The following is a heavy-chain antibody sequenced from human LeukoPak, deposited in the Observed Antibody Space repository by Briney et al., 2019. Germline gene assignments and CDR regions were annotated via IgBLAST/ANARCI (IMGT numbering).Heavy chain of an antibody. CDR1: GFTFSSYG. CDR3: ASDCGGDCYSLDY. CDR2: ISYDGSNK. Sequence: PGGFLRLSCAASGFTFSSYGMHWVRQAPGKGLEWVAVISYDGSNKYYADSVKGRFTISRDNSKNTPYLQMNSLRAEDTAVYYCASDCGGDCYSLDYWGQGTLVTVSS. J-gene: IGHJ4*02. V-gene: IGHV3-30*03. D-gene: IGHD2-21*02.